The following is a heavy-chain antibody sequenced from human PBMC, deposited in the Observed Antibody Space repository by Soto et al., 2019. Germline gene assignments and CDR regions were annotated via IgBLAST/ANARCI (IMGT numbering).Heavy chain of an antibody. Sequence: EVQLVESGGGLVKPGGSLRLSCAASGFTFSAYTMNWVRQAPGKGLEWISSIDTGSKFLFYADSVTGRFTISRDNAKNPRYLKTTALGAEDPAVNYWAREPGSYSGNAGLMEVGGQGTRSPSP. J-gene: IGHJ6*02. CDR1: GFTFSAYT. D-gene: IGHD1-20*01. V-gene: IGHV3-21*01. CDR3: AREPGSYSGNAGLMEV. CDR2: IDTGSKFL.